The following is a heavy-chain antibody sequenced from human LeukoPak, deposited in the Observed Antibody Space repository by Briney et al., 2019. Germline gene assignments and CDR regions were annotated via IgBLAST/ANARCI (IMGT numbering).Heavy chain of an antibody. CDR3: AREPQRIASLSIRAAGTYYYYGMDV. Sequence: GGSLRLSCAASGFTFSSYAMSWVRQAPGKGLEWVSAISGSGGSTYYADSVKGRFTISRDNSKNTLYLQMNSLRAEDTAVYYCAREPQRIASLSIRAAGTYYYYGMDVWGQGTTVTVSS. CDR1: GFTFSSYA. J-gene: IGHJ6*02. CDR2: ISGSGGST. V-gene: IGHV3-23*01. D-gene: IGHD6-13*01.